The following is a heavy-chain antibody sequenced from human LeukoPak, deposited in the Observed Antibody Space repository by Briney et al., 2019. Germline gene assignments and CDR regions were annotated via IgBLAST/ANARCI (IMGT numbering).Heavy chain of an antibody. CDR2: ISASGVIT. CDR1: GFTFSSYA. J-gene: IGHJ4*02. V-gene: IGHV3-23*01. D-gene: IGHD6-13*01. Sequence: GGSLRLSCAPSGFTFSSYALSWVRQAPGQGLEWVSAISASGVITFYADSVKGRFTISRDNSKNTLFLQMISLRPEDSATYFCVRGGSSWTFDYWGQGTLVTVSS. CDR3: VRGGSSWTFDY.